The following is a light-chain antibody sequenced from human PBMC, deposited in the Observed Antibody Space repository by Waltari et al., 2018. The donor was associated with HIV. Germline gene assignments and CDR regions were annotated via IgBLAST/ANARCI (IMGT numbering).Light chain of an antibody. V-gene: IGKV1-39*01. CDR3: QQSHSVPFT. CDR1: QDIKTE. J-gene: IGKJ4*01. CDR2: AAS. Sequence: DIQMTQSPSSLSASPGDTITITCRTSQDIKTELNWYQQKPGTAPKLLVYAASGCQSGVPARSSGSGSGTDFTLTINTLQPDDSATYFCQQSHSVPFTFGAGTKVDVK.